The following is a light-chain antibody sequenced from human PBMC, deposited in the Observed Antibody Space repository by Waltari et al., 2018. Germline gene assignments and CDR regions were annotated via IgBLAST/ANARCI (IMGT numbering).Light chain of an antibody. J-gene: IGLJ3*02. Sequence: NFVLTQPLSVSESPGKTVTISCTGSSGRIASTYVQWYRQRPGSAPTTVIYEDGRRPSGVPDRFSGSSSGTTATLTLSGAQVEDEGDYYCYSTDSSDTHRVFGGGTKLTVL. CDR1: SGRIASTY. CDR3: YSTDSSDTHRV. V-gene: IGLV6-57*02. CDR2: EDG.